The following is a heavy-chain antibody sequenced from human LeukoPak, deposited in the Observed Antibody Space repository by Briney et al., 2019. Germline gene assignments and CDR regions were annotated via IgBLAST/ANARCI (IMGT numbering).Heavy chain of an antibody. J-gene: IGHJ4*02. V-gene: IGHV4-34*01. CDR2: INHSGST. CDR3: ARRRPFPSYFDY. CDR1: GFTFSSYG. Sequence: PGGSLRLSCAASGFTFSSYGMSWVRQPPGKGLEWIGEINHSGSTNYNPSLKSRVTISVDTSKNQFSLELSSVAAADTAVYYCARRRPFPSYFDYWGQGTLVTVSS.